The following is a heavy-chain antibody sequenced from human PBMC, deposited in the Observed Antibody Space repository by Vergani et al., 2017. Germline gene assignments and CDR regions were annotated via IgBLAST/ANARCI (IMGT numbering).Heavy chain of an antibody. CDR2: IQFDGSNQ. CDR1: GFTLSNYD. V-gene: IGHV3-30*02. Sequence: VQVVESGGGVVQPGGSLRLSCATSGFTLSNYDMQWIRQGPGKGLEFVAFIQFDGSNQYYADSVKGRFTLSRDFSKNTLYLQMNSLRTDDTATYYCAKHFRGWGIDYWGQGTQVIVSS. D-gene: IGHD3-16*01. CDR3: AKHFRGWGIDY. J-gene: IGHJ4*02.